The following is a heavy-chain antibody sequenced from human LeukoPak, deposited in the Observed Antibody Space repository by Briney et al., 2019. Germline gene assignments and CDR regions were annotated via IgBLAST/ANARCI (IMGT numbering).Heavy chain of an antibody. V-gene: IGHV3-49*03. J-gene: IGHJ4*02. CDR1: GFTLGAYA. D-gene: IGHD3-22*01. CDR3: TRGSSYYYDSSGHLSY. Sequence: GGSLTLSCTASGFTLGAYAMSWFRQAPGKGRGWVGFIRSKAYGGTTEYAAYVKGRFTISRDDSKSIAYLQMNSLKTEDTAVYYCTRGSSYYYDSSGHLSYWGQGTLVTVSS. CDR2: IRSKAYGGTT.